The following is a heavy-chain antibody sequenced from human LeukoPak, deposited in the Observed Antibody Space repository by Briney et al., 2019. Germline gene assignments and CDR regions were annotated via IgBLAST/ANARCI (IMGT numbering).Heavy chain of an antibody. CDR2: INPNSGNT. J-gene: IGHJ4*02. V-gene: IGHV1-18*04. CDR3: ARARGLRFLEWLYDFDY. D-gene: IGHD3-3*01. CDR1: GYTFTGYY. Sequence: ASVKVSCKASGYTFTGYYMHWVRQAPGQGLEWMGWINPNSGNTNYAQKLQGRVTMTTDTSTSTAYMELRSLRSDDTAVYYCARARGLRFLEWLYDFDYWGQGTLVTVSS.